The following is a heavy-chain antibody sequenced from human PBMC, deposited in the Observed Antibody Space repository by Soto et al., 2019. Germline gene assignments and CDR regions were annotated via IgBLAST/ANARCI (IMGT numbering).Heavy chain of an antibody. CDR1: GYTFTSYD. J-gene: IGHJ4*01. Sequence: QVQLVQSGPEVKKPGASVKVSCKASGYTFTSYDINWVRQATGQGLEWMGWTNPGTGNGGYAQKFQGRVTMTTDTSISTAYMELNNLMSEDTAVYYCATEVRRAPGWGQGTLLTVSS. V-gene: IGHV1-8*01. CDR2: TNPGTGNG. D-gene: IGHD3-10*01. CDR3: ATEVRRAPG.